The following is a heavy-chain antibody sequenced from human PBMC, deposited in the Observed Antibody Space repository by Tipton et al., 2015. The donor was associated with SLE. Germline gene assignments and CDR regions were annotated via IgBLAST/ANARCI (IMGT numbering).Heavy chain of an antibody. V-gene: IGHV4-30-2*01. D-gene: IGHD3-3*01. Sequence: TLSLTCAVSGGSISSGGYSWSWIRQPPGKGLEWIGYIYHSGSTYYNPSLKSRVTISVDRSKNQFSLKLSSVTAADTAVYYCARLDFWSGSYFDYWGQGTLVTVSS. CDR1: GGSISSGGYS. CDR2: IYHSGST. J-gene: IGHJ4*02. CDR3: ARLDFWSGSYFDY.